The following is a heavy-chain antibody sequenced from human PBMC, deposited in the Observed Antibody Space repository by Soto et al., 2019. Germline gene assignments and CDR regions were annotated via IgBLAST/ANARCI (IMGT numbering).Heavy chain of an antibody. D-gene: IGHD3-22*01. CDR1: GGSFSSSY. Sequence: SETLSLTCTVSGGSFSSSYWSWIRQPPGKGLEWIGYIYYSGTTNYNPSLKSRVTTSVDTSKNQFSLKLSSVTAADTAVYYCARDPSGYNWFDPWGQGTLVTVSS. CDR3: ARDPSGYNWFDP. V-gene: IGHV4-59*01. CDR2: IYYSGTT. J-gene: IGHJ5*02.